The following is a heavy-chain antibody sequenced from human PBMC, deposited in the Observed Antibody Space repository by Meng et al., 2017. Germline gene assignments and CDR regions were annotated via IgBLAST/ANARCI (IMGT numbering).Heavy chain of an antibody. CDR3: ASELPGGPNYWYFDL. V-gene: IGHV3-66*02. CDR1: GFTVSSNY. J-gene: IGHJ2*01. Sequence: EVQLVESGGGLVQPGGSLRLSCAASGFTVSSNYMSWVRQAPGKGLEWVSVIYSGGSTYYADSVEGRFTISRDNSKNTLYLQMNSLRAEDTAVYYCASELPGGPNYWYFDLWGRGTLVTASS. D-gene: IGHD3-10*01. CDR2: IYSGGST.